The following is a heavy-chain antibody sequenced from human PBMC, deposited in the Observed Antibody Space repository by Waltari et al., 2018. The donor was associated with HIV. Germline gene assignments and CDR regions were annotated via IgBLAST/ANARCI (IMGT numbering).Heavy chain of an antibody. CDR2: ISAYNGNR. D-gene: IGHD3-9*01. V-gene: IGHV1-18*01. Sequence: QVQLVQSGAEVKKPGASVKVSCKASGYTFTRYGISWVRQAPGQGLEWMGWISAYNGNRNYAQKFQGRVTMTTDTSTITAYMELRSLRSDDTAVYYCARYPEAFDWLLGPYYFDSCGQGTLVTVSS. CDR1: GYTFTRYG. CDR3: ARYPEAFDWLLGPYYFDS. J-gene: IGHJ4*02.